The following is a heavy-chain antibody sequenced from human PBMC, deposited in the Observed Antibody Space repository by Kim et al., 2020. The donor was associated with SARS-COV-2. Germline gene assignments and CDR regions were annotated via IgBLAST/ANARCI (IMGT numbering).Heavy chain of an antibody. Sequence: GDSVKGPLTNSRDNAKNTLYLQMNSLRAEDTAGYYCARRQFTSGWYYFDYWGQGTLVTVSS. J-gene: IGHJ4*02. D-gene: IGHD6-19*01. CDR3: ARRQFTSGWYYFDY. V-gene: IGHV3-74*01.